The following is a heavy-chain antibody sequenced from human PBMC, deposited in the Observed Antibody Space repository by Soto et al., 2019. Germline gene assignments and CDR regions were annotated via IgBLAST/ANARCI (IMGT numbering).Heavy chain of an antibody. V-gene: IGHV3-21*01. CDR3: ARDLDGYTYY. D-gene: IGHD5-12*01. Sequence: EVQLVESGGGLVKLGGSLRLSCAASGFTFSSYSMNWVRQAPGKGLEWVSSISSSSSYIYYADSVKGRFTISRDNAKNSLYLQMNSLRAEDTAVYYCARDLDGYTYYWGQGTLVTVSS. J-gene: IGHJ4*02. CDR2: ISSSSSYI. CDR1: GFTFSSYS.